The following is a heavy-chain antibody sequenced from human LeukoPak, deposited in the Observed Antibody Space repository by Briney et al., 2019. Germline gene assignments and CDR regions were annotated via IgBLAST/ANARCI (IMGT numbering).Heavy chain of an antibody. CDR1: GFTFSDYY. CDR3: ARDLKCSSTSCYPSAGY. D-gene: IGHD2-2*01. CDR2: ITSSGSTI. V-gene: IGHV3-11*01. J-gene: IGHJ4*02. Sequence: GGSLRLPCAASGFTFSDYYMSWIRQAPGKGLEWVSYITSSGSTIYYADSVKGRFTISRDNAKNSLYLQMNSLRAEDTAVYYCARDLKCSSTSCYPSAGYWGQGTLVTVSS.